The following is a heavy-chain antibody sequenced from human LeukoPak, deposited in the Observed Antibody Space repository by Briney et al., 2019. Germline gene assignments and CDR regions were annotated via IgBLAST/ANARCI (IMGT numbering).Heavy chain of an antibody. J-gene: IGHJ4*02. CDR2: INHSGST. CDR1: GVTSTNYW. CDR3: ARDDYRYYFDY. V-gene: IGHV4-34*01. Sequence: PGGSLRLSCAASGVTSTNYWMNWVRQAPGKGLEWIGEINHSGSTNYNPSLKSRVTISVDTSKNQFSLKLSSVTAADTAVYYCARDDYRYYFDYWGQGTLVTVSS. D-gene: IGHD4-11*01.